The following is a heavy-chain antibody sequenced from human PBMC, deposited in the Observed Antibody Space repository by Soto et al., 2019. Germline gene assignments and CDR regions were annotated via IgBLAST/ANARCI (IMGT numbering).Heavy chain of an antibody. Sequence: QVQLVESGGGVVQPGRSLRLSCAASGFTFSSYGMHWVRQAPGKGLGWVAVISYEGSNKYYADSVKGRFTISRDNSKNTLYLQMNSLRAEDTAVYYCAKERDVVVVAAPFDYWGQGTLVTVSS. D-gene: IGHD2-15*01. J-gene: IGHJ4*02. CDR2: ISYEGSNK. CDR1: GFTFSSYG. CDR3: AKERDVVVVAAPFDY. V-gene: IGHV3-30*18.